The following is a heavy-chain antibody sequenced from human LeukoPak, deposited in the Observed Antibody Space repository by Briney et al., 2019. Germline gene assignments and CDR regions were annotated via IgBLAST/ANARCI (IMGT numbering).Heavy chain of an antibody. Sequence: PSETLSLTCTVSGGSISSSSYYWGWIRQPPGKGLEWIGSIYYSGSTYYNPSLKSRVTISVDTSKNQFSLKLSSVTAADTAVYYCATFYDSSGYGDYWGQGTLVTVSS. CDR2: IYYSGST. J-gene: IGHJ4*02. V-gene: IGHV4-39*07. CDR1: GGSISSSSYY. D-gene: IGHD3-22*01. CDR3: ATFYDSSGYGDY.